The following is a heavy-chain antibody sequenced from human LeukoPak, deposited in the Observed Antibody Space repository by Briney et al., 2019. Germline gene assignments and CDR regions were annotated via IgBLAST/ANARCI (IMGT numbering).Heavy chain of an antibody. D-gene: IGHD3-10*01. Sequence: GASVKVSCKASGYTFTGYYMHWVRQAPGQGLEWMGRINPNSGGTNYAQKFQGRVTMTRDTSISTAYMELSRLRSDDTAVYYCARDGYYYGSGTNWFDPWGQGTLVTVSS. V-gene: IGHV1-2*06. CDR2: INPNSGGT. CDR1: GYTFTGYY. CDR3: ARDGYYYGSGTNWFDP. J-gene: IGHJ5*02.